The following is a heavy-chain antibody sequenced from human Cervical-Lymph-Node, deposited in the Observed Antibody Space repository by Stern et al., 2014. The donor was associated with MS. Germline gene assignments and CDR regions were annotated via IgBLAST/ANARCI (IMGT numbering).Heavy chain of an antibody. CDR3: ARGSVVYATFDY. CDR2: IDYSGST. CDR1: GGSLSTGLYY. D-gene: IGHD2-8*02. J-gene: IGHJ4*02. V-gene: IGHV4-31*03. Sequence: QVQLQESGPGLVKPAQTLSLTCTVSGGSLSTGLYYWSWIRQHPGKGLEWIGYIDYSGSTYFNPSLKSRLTMSIDVSKNQFSLKLNSVTAADTAVYYCARGSVVYATFDYWGQGALVTVSS.